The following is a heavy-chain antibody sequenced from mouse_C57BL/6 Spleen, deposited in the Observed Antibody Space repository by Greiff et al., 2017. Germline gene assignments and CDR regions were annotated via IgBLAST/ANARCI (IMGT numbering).Heavy chain of an antibody. D-gene: IGHD2-5*01. CDR1: GFTFSDYG. CDR2: ISSGSSTI. V-gene: IGHV5-17*01. CDR3: ARGSNAYAMDY. Sequence: DVHLVESGGGLVKPGGSLKLSCAASGFTFSDYGMHWVRQAPEKGLEWVAYISSGSSTIYYADTVKGRFTISRDNAKNTLFLQMTSLRSEDTAMYYCARGSNAYAMDYWGQGTSVTVSS. J-gene: IGHJ4*01.